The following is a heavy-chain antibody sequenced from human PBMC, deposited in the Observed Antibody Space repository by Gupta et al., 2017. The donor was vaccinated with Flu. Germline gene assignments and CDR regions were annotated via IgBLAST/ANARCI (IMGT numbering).Heavy chain of an antibody. CDR1: GFTISYYE. V-gene: IGHV3-48*03. CDR2: ISRMGVS. CDR3: ARGHWDS. Sequence: EVQLVESGGGLVQAGGSLRLSCAASGFTISYYEFRWVRVVPGKGLEWVSYISRMGVSYHTYSVRCRITISRDDSKNSVSLQMSNLRADDTALYYCARGHWDSWGQGTLVTVSS. J-gene: IGHJ4*02.